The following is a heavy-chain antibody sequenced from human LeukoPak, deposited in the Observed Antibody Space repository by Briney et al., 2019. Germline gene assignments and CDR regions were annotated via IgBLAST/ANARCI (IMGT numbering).Heavy chain of an antibody. Sequence: SETLSLTCTVSGGSISSYYWSWIRQPPGKGLEWIGYIYYSGSTNYNPSLKSRVTISVDTSKNQFSLKLSSVTAADTAVYYCARGYYDPPNKTYYYHLEVWGKGTTVTVSS. CDR3: ARGYYDPPNKTYYYHLEV. CDR2: IYYSGST. V-gene: IGHV4-59*01. D-gene: IGHD3-3*01. J-gene: IGHJ6*03. CDR1: GGSISSYY.